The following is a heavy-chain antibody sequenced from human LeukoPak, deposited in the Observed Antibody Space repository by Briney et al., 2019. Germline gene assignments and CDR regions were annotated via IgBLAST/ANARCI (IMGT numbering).Heavy chain of an antibody. D-gene: IGHD5-18*01. J-gene: IGHJ4*02. CDR2: IYPGDSDT. V-gene: IGHV5-51*01. CDR1: GYXFTSYW. Sequence: GESLKISCNGSGYXFTSYWICWVRQMPGKGPEWMGIIYPGDSDTRYSPSFQGQVTISADKSISTAYLQWSSLKASDTAMYYCARHDIQLWFFDYWGQGILVTVSS. CDR3: ARHDIQLWFFDY.